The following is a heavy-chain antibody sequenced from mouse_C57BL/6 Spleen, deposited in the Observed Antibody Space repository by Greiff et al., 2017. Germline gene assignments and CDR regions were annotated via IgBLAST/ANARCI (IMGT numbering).Heavy chain of an antibody. Sequence: EVNVVESGGGLVKPGGSLKLSCAASGFTFSDYGMHWVRQAPEKGLEWVAYISSGSSTIYYADTVKGRFTISRDNAKNTLFLQMTSLRSEDTAMYYCARSITTVVDFDYWGQGTTLTVSS. J-gene: IGHJ2*01. CDR2: ISSGSSTI. D-gene: IGHD1-1*01. CDR3: ARSITTVVDFDY. CDR1: GFTFSDYG. V-gene: IGHV5-17*01.